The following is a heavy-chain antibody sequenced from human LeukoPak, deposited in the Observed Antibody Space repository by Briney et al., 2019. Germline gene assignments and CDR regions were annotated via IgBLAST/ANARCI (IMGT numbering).Heavy chain of an antibody. CDR1: GYSFTSYW. Sequence: PGESLKISCKGSGYSFTSYWISWVRQMPGKGLEWMGRIDPSDSYTNYSPSFQGHVTISADESISTAYLQWSSLKASDTAMYYCARSPITIFGVVIQSFDYWGQGTLVTVSS. V-gene: IGHV5-10-1*01. D-gene: IGHD3-3*01. J-gene: IGHJ4*02. CDR3: ARSPITIFGVVIQSFDY. CDR2: IDPSDSYT.